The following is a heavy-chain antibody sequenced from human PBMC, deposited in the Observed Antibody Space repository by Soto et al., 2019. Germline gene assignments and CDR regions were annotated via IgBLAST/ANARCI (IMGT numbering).Heavy chain of an antibody. Sequence: QVQLVQSGAEVRKPGSSVKVSCEASGGSFNNYVISWLRQAPGQGLEWMGGSIPNYEAANYAQKFRGRLTITADKATNTAYMELNSLRPEDTATYYCARYWNAGTLYGAFDIWGPGTTVIVS. J-gene: IGHJ3*02. CDR1: GGSFNNYV. V-gene: IGHV1-69*06. CDR2: SIPNYEAA. D-gene: IGHD4-17*01. CDR3: ARYWNAGTLYGAFDI.